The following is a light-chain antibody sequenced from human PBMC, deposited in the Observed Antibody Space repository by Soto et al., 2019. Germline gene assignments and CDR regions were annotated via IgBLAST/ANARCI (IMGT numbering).Light chain of an antibody. J-gene: IGKJ1*01. CDR1: QGISTY. Sequence: IQMTQSPSSLSACVGDRVTITCRASQGISTYLNWYQQKPGKAPKLLIYAASSLQSGVPSRFSGSGSETDFTLTISSLQPEDFATYSCQQSYSTTWTFVQGTKADIK. CDR3: QQSYSTTWT. V-gene: IGKV1-39*01. CDR2: AAS.